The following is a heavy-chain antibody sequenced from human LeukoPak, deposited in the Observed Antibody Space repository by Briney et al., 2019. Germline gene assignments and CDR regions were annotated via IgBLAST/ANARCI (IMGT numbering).Heavy chain of an antibody. Sequence: SQTLSLTCAISGDSVSSTSATWNWIRQSPSRGLQWLGRTYYRSKWNNDSVDSLKSRMTVNPDTFKNQFTLQLNSVTPEDAGVYYRARGGPGFDYWDQGTLVTVSS. D-gene: IGHD3-16*01. V-gene: IGHV6-1*01. CDR2: TYYRSKWNN. CDR1: GDSVSSTSAT. CDR3: ARGGPGFDY. J-gene: IGHJ4*02.